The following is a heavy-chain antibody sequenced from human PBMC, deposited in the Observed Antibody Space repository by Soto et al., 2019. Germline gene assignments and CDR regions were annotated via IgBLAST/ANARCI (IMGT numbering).Heavy chain of an antibody. J-gene: IGHJ6*02. CDR3: VRQGIGNLPGLVDV. CDR2: VYSTGGT. D-gene: IGHD1-1*01. CDR1: SGPSSSHN. V-gene: IGHV4-59*08. Sequence: QVQLQQSGPGLVKPSETLSLTCSVSSGPSSSHNWGWIRQPPGRGLEWIGYVYSTGGTSYNPSLKRRVTISADPSTNHISLTLTSVTAADTAVYYCVRQGIGNLPGLVDVWGQGTTVRVSS.